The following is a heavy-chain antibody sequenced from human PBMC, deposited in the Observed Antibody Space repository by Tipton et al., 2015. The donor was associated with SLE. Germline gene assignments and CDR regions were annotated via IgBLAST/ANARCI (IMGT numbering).Heavy chain of an antibody. D-gene: IGHD4-11*01. CDR2: ISYSGST. V-gene: IGHV4-59*11. J-gene: IGHJ6*03. CDR1: GASISSLY. Sequence: TLSLTCTVSGASISSLYWSWIRQPPGKGLEWIGCISYSGSTNYNPSLRSRVTLSIDTSKNQFSLKLSSVTAADTAGYYCARGFTVTGRGYYYYYYIDVWGKGTTVTVSS. CDR3: ARGFTVTGRGYYYYYYIDV.